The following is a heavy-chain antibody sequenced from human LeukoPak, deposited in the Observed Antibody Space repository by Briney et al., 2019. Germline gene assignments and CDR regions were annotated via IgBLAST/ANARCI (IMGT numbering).Heavy chain of an antibody. CDR2: ISSSSSTI. CDR1: GFTFSSYS. V-gene: IGHV3-48*02. J-gene: IGHJ6*02. CDR3: ARVYSSPLYYYYYYGMDV. Sequence: GGSLRLSCAASGFTFSSYSMNWVRQAPGKGLEWVSYISSSSSTIYYADSVKGRFTISRDNAKNSLYLQMNSLRDEDTAVYYCARVYSSPLYYYYYYGMDVWGQGTTVTVSS. D-gene: IGHD6-13*01.